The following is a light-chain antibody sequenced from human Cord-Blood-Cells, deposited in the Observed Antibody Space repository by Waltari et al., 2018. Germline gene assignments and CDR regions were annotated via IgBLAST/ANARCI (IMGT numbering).Light chain of an antibody. CDR3: SSYTSSSTWV. CDR2: EVS. CDR1: SSAVGGYNY. Sequence: QSALTHPASASGSPGPSITTPCTGTSSAVGGYNYVSWYQQHPAKAPKLMIYEVSNRPSGVSNRFPGSKSGNTASLTISGLQAEGEADYYGSSYTSSSTWVFGGGTKLTVL. J-gene: IGLJ3*02. V-gene: IGLV2-14*01.